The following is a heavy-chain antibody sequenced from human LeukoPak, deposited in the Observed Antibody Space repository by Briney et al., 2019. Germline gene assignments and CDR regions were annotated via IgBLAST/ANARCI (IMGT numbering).Heavy chain of an antibody. V-gene: IGHV3-73*01. J-gene: IGHJ4*02. Sequence: GGSLRLSCAASGFTFSGSAMHWVRQASGKGLEWVGRIRCKANNYATAYAASVKGRFIISRDDSKNTAYLQMNSLKTEDTAVYYCTRQWATAGAGPLDFDYWGQGTLITVYS. D-gene: IGHD6-13*01. CDR2: IRCKANNYAT. CDR3: TRQWATAGAGPLDFDY. CDR1: GFTFSGSA.